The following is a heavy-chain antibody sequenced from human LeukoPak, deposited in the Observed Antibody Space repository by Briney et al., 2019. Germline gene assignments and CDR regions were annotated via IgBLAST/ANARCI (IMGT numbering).Heavy chain of an antibody. CDR1: GYNFTDYW. D-gene: IGHD2-21*01. V-gene: IGHV5-51*01. J-gene: IGHJ4*02. Sequence: GESLKISCKCSGYNFTDYWIGWVRQMPGKGLEWMGIVYPGDSDTKYSPSFQGQVTVSADKSITTAYLQWTSLEASDTAIYYCAREGGSASYYDYWGQGTLVTVSS. CDR2: VYPGDSDT. CDR3: AREGGSASYYDY.